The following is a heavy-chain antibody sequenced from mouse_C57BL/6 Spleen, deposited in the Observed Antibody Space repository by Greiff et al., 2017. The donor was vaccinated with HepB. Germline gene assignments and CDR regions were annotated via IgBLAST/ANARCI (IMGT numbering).Heavy chain of an antibody. J-gene: IGHJ2*01. CDR1: GFTFSDYY. V-gene: IGHV5-16*01. CDR3: ARDYYGTLDY. D-gene: IGHD1-1*01. CDR2: INYDGSST. Sequence: EVQVVESEGGLVQPGSSMKLSCTASGFTFSDYYMAWVRQVPEKGLEWVANINYDGSSTYYLDSLKSRFIISRDNAKNILYLQMSSLKSEDTATYYCARDYYGTLDYWGQGTTLTVSS.